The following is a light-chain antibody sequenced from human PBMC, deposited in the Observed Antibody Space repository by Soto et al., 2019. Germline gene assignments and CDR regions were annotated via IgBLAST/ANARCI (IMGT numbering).Light chain of an antibody. CDR3: QQLNSYPGYT. CDR2: AAS. J-gene: IGKJ2*01. V-gene: IGKV1-9*01. CDR1: QGISSY. Sequence: DIQLTQSPSFLSASVGDRVTITCRASQGISSYLAWYQQKPGKAPKLLIYAASTLQSGVPSRFSGSGSGTEFTLTISSLQPEDFATYYCQQLNSYPGYTSGQGTKLEIK.